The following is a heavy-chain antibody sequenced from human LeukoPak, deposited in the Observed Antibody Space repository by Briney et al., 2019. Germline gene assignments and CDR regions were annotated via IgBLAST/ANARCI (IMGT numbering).Heavy chain of an antibody. D-gene: IGHD4-11*01. V-gene: IGHV1-2*02. CDR2: INPNSGGT. CDR3: ARVGMTTVTYYYYYYMDV. Sequence: ASVKVSCKASGYTFTGYYMHWVRQAPGQGLEWMGWINPNSGGTNYAQKFQGRVTMTRDTSISTAYMELSRLRSDDTAVYYCARVGMTTVTYYYYYYMDVWGKGTTVTASS. CDR1: GYTFTGYY. J-gene: IGHJ6*03.